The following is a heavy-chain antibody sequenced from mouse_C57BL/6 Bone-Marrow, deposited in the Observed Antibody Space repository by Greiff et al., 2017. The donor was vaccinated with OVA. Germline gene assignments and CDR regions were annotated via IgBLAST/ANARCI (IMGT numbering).Heavy chain of an antibody. CDR2: ISYDGSN. V-gene: IGHV3-6*01. CDR3: ARTNYSNL. J-gene: IGHJ2*01. CDR1: GYSITSGYY. Sequence: ESGPGLVKPSQSLSLTCSVTGYSITSGYYWNWIRQFPGNKLEWMGYISYDGSNNYNPSLKNRISITRDTSKNQFFLKLNSVTTEDTATYYCARTNYSNLWGQGTTLTVSS. D-gene: IGHD2-5*01.